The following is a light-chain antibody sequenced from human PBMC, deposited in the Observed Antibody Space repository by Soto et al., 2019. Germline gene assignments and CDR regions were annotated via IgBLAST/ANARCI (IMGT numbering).Light chain of an antibody. J-gene: IGKJ1*01. Sequence: DIQMTQSPSTLSASVGDRVTITCRASQRITDWLAWYQQKPGKAPNLLIYRASSLESGVPSRFSGSGYGAQFSLTISSLQPDDFGTYYCQQYNGTFGQGTKVDVK. V-gene: IGKV1-5*03. CDR3: QQYNGT. CDR2: RAS. CDR1: QRITDW.